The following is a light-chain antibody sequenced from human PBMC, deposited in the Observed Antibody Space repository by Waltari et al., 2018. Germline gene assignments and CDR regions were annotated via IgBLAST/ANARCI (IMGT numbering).Light chain of an antibody. Sequence: DIQMTQSPSSMSASVGDRVTITCRASKSITSFLHWYQQKPGKAPKLLIYAASNLQSGVPSRFSGSGSGTDFSLTISSLQPEDFATYYCQQTYSTPDTFGGGTKVEIK. J-gene: IGKJ4*01. CDR3: QQTYSTPDT. CDR1: KSITSF. V-gene: IGKV1-39*01. CDR2: AAS.